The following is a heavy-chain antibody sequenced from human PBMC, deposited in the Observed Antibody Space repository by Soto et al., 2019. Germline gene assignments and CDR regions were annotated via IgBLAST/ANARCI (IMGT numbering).Heavy chain of an antibody. CDR3: RGYCSSTSCPDAFDI. Sequence: ASVKVSCKASGGTFSSYTISWVRQAPGQGLEWMGRIIPILGIANYAQKFQGRVTITADKSTSTAYMELSSLRSEDTAVYYCRGYCSSTSCPDAFDIWGQGTMVTVSS. D-gene: IGHD2-2*01. CDR1: GGTFSSYT. J-gene: IGHJ3*02. CDR2: IIPILGIA. V-gene: IGHV1-69*02.